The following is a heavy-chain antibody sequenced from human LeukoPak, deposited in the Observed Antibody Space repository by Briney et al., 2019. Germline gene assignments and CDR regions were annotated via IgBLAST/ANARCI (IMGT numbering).Heavy chain of an antibody. CDR2: IKEDGSEK. J-gene: IGHJ4*02. CDR3: ARDFQGY. Sequence: QTGGSLRLSCVASGFTVNNNHESWVRQAPGKGLEWVANIKEDGSEKYYVDSVKGRFTISRDNVKSSLYFQMNSLRAEDTAVYYCARDFQGYWGQGTLVTVSS. V-gene: IGHV3-7*01. CDR1: GFTVNNNH.